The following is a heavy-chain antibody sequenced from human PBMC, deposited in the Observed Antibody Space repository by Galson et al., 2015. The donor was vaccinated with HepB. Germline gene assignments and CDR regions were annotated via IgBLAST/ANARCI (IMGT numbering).Heavy chain of an antibody. J-gene: IGHJ3*02. Sequence: SLRLSCAASGFTFSDYYMSWIRQAPGKGLEWVSYISSSSSYTNYADSVKGRFTISRDNAKNSLYLQMNSLRAEDTAVYYCARDPLDYASPFDIWGQGTMVTVSS. CDR2: ISSSSSYT. V-gene: IGHV3-11*05. CDR1: GFTFSDYY. CDR3: ARDPLDYASPFDI. D-gene: IGHD4-17*01.